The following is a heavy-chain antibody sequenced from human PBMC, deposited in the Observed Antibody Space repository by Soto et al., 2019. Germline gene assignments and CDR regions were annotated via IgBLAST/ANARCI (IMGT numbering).Heavy chain of an antibody. V-gene: IGHV2-5*02. J-gene: IGHJ6*02. CDR3: ARYRYSGSGILLSNYYYGMDV. CDR2: IYWDDDK. CDR1: GFSLTTSGVG. D-gene: IGHD1-26*01. Sequence: SGPTLVNPTQTLTLTCTFSGFSLTTSGVGVGWIRQPPGKALEWLALIYWDDDKHYSPSLKTRLTITKDTSKNQVVLTMTNMDPVDTATYYCARYRYSGSGILLSNYYYGMDVWGQGTTVTVSS.